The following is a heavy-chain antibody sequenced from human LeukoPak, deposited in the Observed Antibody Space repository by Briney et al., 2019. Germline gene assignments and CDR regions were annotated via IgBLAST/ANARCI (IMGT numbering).Heavy chain of an antibody. CDR1: GFTFSSYA. V-gene: IGHV3-30*01. D-gene: IGHD6-19*01. Sequence: PGGSLRLSCAASGFTFSSYAMHWVRQAPGKGLEWVAVISYDGSNKYYADSVKGRFTISRDNSKNTLYLQMNSLRAEDTAVYYCARAGLVDYWGQGTLVTVSS. J-gene: IGHJ4*02. CDR3: ARAGLVDY. CDR2: ISYDGSNK.